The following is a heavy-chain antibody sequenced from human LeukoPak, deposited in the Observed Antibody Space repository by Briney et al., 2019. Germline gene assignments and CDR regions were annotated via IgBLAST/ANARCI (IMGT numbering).Heavy chain of an antibody. V-gene: IGHV3-30*02. CDR2: ITNDGNIK. CDR3: GKTPNNPLTFFHDH. D-gene: IGHD3-3*01. CDR1: GFTFTTYG. Sequence: PGGSLRLSCAASGFTFTTYGMHWVRQAPGKGLEWVAFITNDGNIKHYADSVMGRFAISRDSSQNTLYLRMISLRAEDTAVYYCGKTPNNPLTFFHDHWGQGTLVTVSS. J-gene: IGHJ4*02.